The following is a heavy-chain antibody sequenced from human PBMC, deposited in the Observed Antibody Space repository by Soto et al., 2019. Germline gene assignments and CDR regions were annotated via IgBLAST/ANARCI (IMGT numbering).Heavy chain of an antibody. Sequence: SVKVSCKASGGTFSSYAISWVRQAPGQGLEWMGGIIPIFGTANYAQKFQGRVTITADESTSTAYMELSSLRSEDTAVYYCASGYCSGGSCHHLYYYYGMDVWGQGTTVTVSS. D-gene: IGHD2-15*01. J-gene: IGHJ6*02. V-gene: IGHV1-69*13. CDR3: ASGYCSGGSCHHLYYYYGMDV. CDR1: GGTFSSYA. CDR2: IIPIFGTA.